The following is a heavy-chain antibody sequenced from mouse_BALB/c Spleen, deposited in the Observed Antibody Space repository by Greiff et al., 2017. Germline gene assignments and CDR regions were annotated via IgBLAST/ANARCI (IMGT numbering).Heavy chain of an antibody. Sequence: VQLQQSGAELVRPGASVTLSCKASGYTFTDYEMHWVKQTPVHGLEWIGAIDPETGGTAYNQKFKGKATLTADKSSSTAYMELRSLTSEDSAVYYCTRRGYDYDGYYAMDYWGQGTSVTVSS. D-gene: IGHD2-4*01. J-gene: IGHJ4*01. CDR3: TRRGYDYDGYYAMDY. CDR2: IDPETGGT. CDR1: GYTFTDYE. V-gene: IGHV1-15*01.